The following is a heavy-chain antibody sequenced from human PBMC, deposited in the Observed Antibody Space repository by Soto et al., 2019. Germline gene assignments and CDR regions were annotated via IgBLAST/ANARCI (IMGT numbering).Heavy chain of an antibody. Sequence: QVQLVQSGAEVKKPGASVKVSCKASGYTFTSYYMHWVRQAPGQGLEWMGIINPSGGSTSYAHKFQGRVTMTRDTSTSTVYMELSSLRSEDTAVYYCARGPVEGAGTYYYSYMDVWGKGTTVTVSS. CDR2: INPSGGST. CDR1: GYTFTSYY. D-gene: IGHD6-13*01. CDR3: ARGPVEGAGTYYYSYMDV. V-gene: IGHV1-46*03. J-gene: IGHJ6*03.